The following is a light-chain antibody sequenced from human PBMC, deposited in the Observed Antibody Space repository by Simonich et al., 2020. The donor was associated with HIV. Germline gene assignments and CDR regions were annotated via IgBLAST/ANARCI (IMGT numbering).Light chain of an antibody. J-gene: IGKJ4*01. CDR2: DAS. V-gene: IGKV3D-20*01. CDR3: QQYGSSPVT. Sequence: TQSPATLSVSPGERATRSCRARQSVSSHLAWYQQKPGQAPRLLIYDASSRATGIPDRFSGSGSGTDFTLTISRLEPEDFAVYYCQQYGSSPVTFGGGTKVEIK. CDR1: QSVSSH.